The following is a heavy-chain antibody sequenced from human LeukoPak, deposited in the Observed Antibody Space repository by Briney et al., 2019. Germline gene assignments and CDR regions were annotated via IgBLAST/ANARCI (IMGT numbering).Heavy chain of an antibody. J-gene: IGHJ4*02. CDR2: IRVDNGNT. Sequence: GASVKVSCKASGYTFSNYAISWVRQAPGQGLEWMGWIRVDNGNTDYAQKLRGRVTMTTDTSTSTAYMELRSLESDDTAVYYCVRDRLDMATGILLDYWGQGTLVTVSS. CDR1: GYTFSNYA. V-gene: IGHV1-18*01. CDR3: VRDRLDMATGILLDY. D-gene: IGHD5-12*01.